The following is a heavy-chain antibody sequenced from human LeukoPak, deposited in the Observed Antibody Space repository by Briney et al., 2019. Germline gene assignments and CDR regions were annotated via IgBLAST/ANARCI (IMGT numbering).Heavy chain of an antibody. D-gene: IGHD3-9*01. V-gene: IGHV1-18*01. CDR3: ARDTPPALNYDILTGYWRLDVFDI. J-gene: IGHJ3*02. CDR1: GYTFTSYG. Sequence: ASVKVSCKASGYTFTSYGIIWVRQAPGQGLEWMGWISAYNGNTNYAQKLQGRVTMTTDTSTSTAYMELRSLRSDDTAVYYCARDTPPALNYDILTGYWRLDVFDIWGQGTMVTVSS. CDR2: ISAYNGNT.